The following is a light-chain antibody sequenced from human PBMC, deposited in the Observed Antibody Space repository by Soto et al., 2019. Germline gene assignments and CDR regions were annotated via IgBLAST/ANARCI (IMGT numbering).Light chain of an antibody. V-gene: IGKV3-15*01. CDR1: QSVNTN. Sequence: EIVMTQSPATLSVSPGERATLSCRASQSVNTNLAWYQQKPGQAPKLLIYGPSTRATGIPARFSGSGSGTEFTLIISSEQSEDSAVYYCQQYYNWPPYTFGQGTKQDI. CDR2: GPS. CDR3: QQYYNWPPYT. J-gene: IGKJ2*01.